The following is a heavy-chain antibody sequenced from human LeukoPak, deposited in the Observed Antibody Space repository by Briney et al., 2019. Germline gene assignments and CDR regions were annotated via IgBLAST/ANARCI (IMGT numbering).Heavy chain of an antibody. CDR2: FDPEDGET. V-gene: IGHV1-24*01. Sequence: ASVKVSCKLSGYTLTELSMHWVRQAPGKGLEWMGGFDPEDGETIYAQKFQGRVTMTEGTSTDTAYMELSSLRSEDTAVYYCATDRITMVRGVITSYYFDYWGQGTLVTVSS. J-gene: IGHJ4*02. D-gene: IGHD3-10*01. CDR3: ATDRITMVRGVITSYYFDY. CDR1: GYTLTELS.